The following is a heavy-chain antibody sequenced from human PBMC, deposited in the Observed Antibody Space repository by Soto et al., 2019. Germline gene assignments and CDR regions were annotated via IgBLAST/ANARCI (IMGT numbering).Heavy chain of an antibody. CDR3: ARAGGAARDYYYYYMDV. J-gene: IGHJ6*03. CDR2: IWYDGSNK. Sequence: GGSLRLSCAASGLTFSSYGMHWVRQAPGKGLEWVAVIWYDGSNKYYADSVKGRFTISRDNSKNTLYPQMNSLRAEDTAVYYCARAGGAARDYYYYYMDVWGKGTTVTVSS. D-gene: IGHD6-6*01. CDR1: GLTFSSYG. V-gene: IGHV3-33*01.